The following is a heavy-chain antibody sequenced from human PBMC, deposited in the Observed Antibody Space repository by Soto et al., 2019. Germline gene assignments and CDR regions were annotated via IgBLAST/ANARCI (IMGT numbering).Heavy chain of an antibody. D-gene: IGHD3-9*01. CDR3: ARDFGPGDILTGPPSDY. CDR2: ISYDGSNK. Sequence: GGSLRLSCAASGFTFSSYAMHWVRQAPGKGLEWVAVISYDGSNKYYADSVKGRFTISRDNSKNTLYLQMNSLRAEDTAVYYCARDFGPGDILTGPPSDYWGQGTLVTVSS. V-gene: IGHV3-30-3*01. J-gene: IGHJ4*02. CDR1: GFTFSSYA.